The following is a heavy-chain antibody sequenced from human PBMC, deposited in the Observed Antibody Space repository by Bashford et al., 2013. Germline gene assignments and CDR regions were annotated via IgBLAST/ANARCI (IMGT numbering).Heavy chain of an antibody. Sequence: SSETLSLTCTVSGGSISSYYWSWIRQPPGKGLEWIGYIYYSGSTNYNPSLKSRVTISVDTSKNQFSLKLSSVTAADTAVYYCARLCSGSLIDYWGQGTLVTVSS. CDR1: GGSISSYY. CDR3: ARLCSGSLIDY. D-gene: IGHD6-19*01. J-gene: IGHJ4*02. CDR2: IYYSGST. V-gene: IGHV4-59*01.